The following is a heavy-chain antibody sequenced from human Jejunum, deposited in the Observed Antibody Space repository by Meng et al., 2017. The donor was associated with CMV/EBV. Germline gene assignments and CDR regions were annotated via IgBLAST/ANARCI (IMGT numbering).Heavy chain of an antibody. V-gene: IGHV1-69-2*01. CDR3: ALGLYTTSWFFDL. CDR2: VDPEDGGT. Sequence: KVSGYTFTDYYIHWVQQAPGKGLEWMGLVDPEDGGTIYAEKSQGRVTISADTSTDTIYMELSSLRSEDTAVYFCALGLYTTSWFFDLWGRGTLVTVSS. J-gene: IGHJ2*01. D-gene: IGHD1-14*01. CDR1: GYTFTDYY.